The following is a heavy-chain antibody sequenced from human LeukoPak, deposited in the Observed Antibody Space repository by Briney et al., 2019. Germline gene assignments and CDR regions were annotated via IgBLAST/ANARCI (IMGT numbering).Heavy chain of an antibody. CDR3: AKDDGRYYYGSGTAGF. D-gene: IGHD3-10*01. CDR1: GFTFSSYG. Sequence: GGSLRLSCAASGFTFSSYGMHWVRQAPGKGLEWVAVISYDGSNKYYADSVKGRFTISRDNSKNTLYLQMNSLRAEDTAVYYCAKDDGRYYYGSGTAGFWGQGTLVTVSS. CDR2: ISYDGSNK. V-gene: IGHV3-30*18. J-gene: IGHJ4*02.